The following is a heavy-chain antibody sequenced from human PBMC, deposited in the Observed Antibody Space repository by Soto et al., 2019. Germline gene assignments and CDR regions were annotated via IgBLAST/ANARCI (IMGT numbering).Heavy chain of an antibody. CDR1: VRSFSAYY. CDR2: INHRGST. CDR3: ARGPLSIAARYYYYYGMDV. Sequence: SLSLTCAIDVRSFSAYYWIWIRHPPGKGREWIGEINHRGSTNYNPSLKSRVTISVDTSKNQFSLKLSSVPAADTAVYYCARGPLSIAARYYYYYGMDVWGQGTTVTVSS. J-gene: IGHJ6*02. D-gene: IGHD6-6*01. V-gene: IGHV4-34*01.